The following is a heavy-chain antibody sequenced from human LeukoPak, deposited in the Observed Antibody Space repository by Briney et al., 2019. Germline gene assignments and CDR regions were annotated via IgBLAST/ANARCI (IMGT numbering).Heavy chain of an antibody. J-gene: IGHJ4*02. CDR2: ISSSSSYI. Sequence: AGGSLRLSCAASGFTISSYSMNRVRQAPGKGLEWVSFISSSSSYIYYADSVKGRFAISRDNAKNSLYLQMNSLRAEDTAVYYCATSLYGGYAGDYWGQGTLVTVSS. V-gene: IGHV3-21*01. D-gene: IGHD5-12*01. CDR3: ATSLYGGYAGDY. CDR1: GFTISSYS.